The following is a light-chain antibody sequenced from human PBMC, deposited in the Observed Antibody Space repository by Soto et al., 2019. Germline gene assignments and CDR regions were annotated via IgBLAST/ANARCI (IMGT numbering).Light chain of an antibody. J-gene: IGLJ1*01. V-gene: IGLV2-14*01. CDR3: TSYTSSSTYV. Sequence: QSALTQPASVSGSPGKSITISCTGTSSDVGGYNYVSWYQQHPGKAPKLMIYDVSNRPSGVSNRFSGSKSGNTASLTISGLQAEDGADYYCTSYTSSSTYVFGIGTKLTVL. CDR1: SSDVGGYNY. CDR2: DVS.